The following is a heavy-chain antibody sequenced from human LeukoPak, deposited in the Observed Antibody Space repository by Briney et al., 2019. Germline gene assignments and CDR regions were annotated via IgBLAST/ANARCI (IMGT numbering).Heavy chain of an antibody. CDR1: GGSFSGYY. CDR3: AKDQTPYY. V-gene: IGHV3-23*01. CDR2: IDVSGGST. Sequence: ETLSLTCAVYGGSFSGYYWSWVRQAPGKGLEWVSTIDVSGGSTYYADSVKGRFTISRDNSKNTLYLQMNSLRADDTAVYYCAKDQTPYYWGQGTLVTVSS. D-gene: IGHD4-23*01. J-gene: IGHJ4*02.